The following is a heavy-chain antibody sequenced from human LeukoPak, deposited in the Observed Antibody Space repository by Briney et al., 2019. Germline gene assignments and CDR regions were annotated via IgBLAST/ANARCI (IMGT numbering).Heavy chain of an antibody. CDR3: ARSPSELLWFGESEFNWFDP. V-gene: IGHV3-21*01. D-gene: IGHD3-10*01. CDR1: GFTFSSYS. Sequence: GGSLRLSCAASGFTFSSYSMNWVRQAPGKGLEWVSSISSSSSYIYYADSVKGRFTISRDNAKNSLYLQMNSLRAEDTAVYYCARSPSELLWFGESEFNWFDPWGQGNLVTVSS. CDR2: ISSSSSYI. J-gene: IGHJ5*02.